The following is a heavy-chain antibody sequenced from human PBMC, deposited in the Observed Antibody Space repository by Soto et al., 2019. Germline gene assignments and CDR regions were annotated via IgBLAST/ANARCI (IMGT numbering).Heavy chain of an antibody. CDR2: ISAYNGNT. CDR1: GYILTSSG. J-gene: IGHJ3*02. CDR3: ARAYCGGDCYSVSGAFYI. Sequence: ASVNVSRKASGYILTSSGVSWLLKAHGQGLEWMGWISAYNGNTNYAQKLQGRVTMTTDTSTSTAYMELRSLRSDDTAVYYCARAYCGGDCYSVSGAFYIWGQGTMVTVSS. D-gene: IGHD2-21*02. V-gene: IGHV1-18*01.